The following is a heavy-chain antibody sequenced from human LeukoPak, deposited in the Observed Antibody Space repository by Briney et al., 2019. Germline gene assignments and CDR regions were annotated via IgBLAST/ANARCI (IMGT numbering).Heavy chain of an antibody. CDR1: GGSISSGGYY. CDR3: ARTYYYGSGSHLGAFDI. CDR2: IDYSGST. Sequence: PSQTLSLTCTVSGGSISSGGYYWSGIRQHPGKGLEWIGYIDYSGSTYYNPSLKSRITISVDTSKNQFSLKLSSVTAADTAVYYCARTYYYGSGSHLGAFDIWGQGTMVTVSS. D-gene: IGHD3-10*01. V-gene: IGHV4-31*03. J-gene: IGHJ3*02.